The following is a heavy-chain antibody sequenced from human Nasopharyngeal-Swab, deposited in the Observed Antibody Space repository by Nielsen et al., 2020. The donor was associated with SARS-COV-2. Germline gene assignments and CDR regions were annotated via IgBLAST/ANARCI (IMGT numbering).Heavy chain of an antibody. CDR3: ARGRRITTPYGMDV. D-gene: IGHD3-16*01. J-gene: IGHJ6*02. CDR1: GGSISSSNW. CDR2: INHSGST. V-gene: IGHV4-4*02. Sequence: SETLSLTCAVSGGSISSSNWWSWVRQPPGKGLEWFGEINHSGSTNYNPSLKSRVTISVDTSKNQFSLKLSSVTAADTAVYYCARGRRITTPYGMDVWGQGTTVTVSS.